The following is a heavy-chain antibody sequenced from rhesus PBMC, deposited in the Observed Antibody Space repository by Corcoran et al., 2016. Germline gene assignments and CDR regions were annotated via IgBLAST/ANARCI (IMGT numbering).Heavy chain of an antibody. J-gene: IGHJ6*01. CDR1: GFTFSSCA. V-gene: IGHV3-54*02. Sequence: EVQLVESGGDLVQPGGSLRLACATSGFTFSSCAMHWVRQAPGKGLEWVAVISYDGGKKYYADSVKDRFTISRDNSKNILYLQMNNLKCESTAVHSCARDQTDRCRGRYYALESRGQGVVVTVA. CDR3: ARDQTDRCRGRYYALES. D-gene: IGHD3-3*01. CDR2: ISYDGGKK.